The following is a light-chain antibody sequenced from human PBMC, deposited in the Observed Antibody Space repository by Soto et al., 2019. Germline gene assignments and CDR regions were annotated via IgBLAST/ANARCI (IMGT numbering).Light chain of an antibody. CDR2: DVT. Sequence: QSALTQPASVSGSPGQSITISCTGTSSDVGNYNYVSWYQQHPGKAPRLMIYDVTNRPSGFSNRFSGSKSGNTASLTISGLQAEDEADYYCTSYTGSSLVFGGGTKLTVL. V-gene: IGLV2-14*03. CDR1: SSDVGNYNY. J-gene: IGLJ2*01. CDR3: TSYTGSSLV.